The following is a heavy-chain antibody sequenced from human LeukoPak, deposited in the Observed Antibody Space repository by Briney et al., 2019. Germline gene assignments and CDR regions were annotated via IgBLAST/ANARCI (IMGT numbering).Heavy chain of an antibody. V-gene: IGHV1-2*02. J-gene: IGHJ3*02. CDR2: INPNSGGS. D-gene: IGHD7-27*01. Sequence: ASVKVSCKASGYTFTVYYLHWVRQAPGQGLEWMGWINPNSGGSNYAQKFQGRVTMTGDTSISTAYMELSSLRSDDTAVYYCARDGNWGSLRGAFDIWGQGTIVTVSS. CDR1: GYTFTVYY. CDR3: ARDGNWGSLRGAFDI.